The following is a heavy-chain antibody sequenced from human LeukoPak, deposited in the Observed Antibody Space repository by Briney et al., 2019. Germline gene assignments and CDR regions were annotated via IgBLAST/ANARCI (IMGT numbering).Heavy chain of an antibody. CDR1: GYTFTSYG. CDR2: ISAYNGNT. D-gene: IGHD6-19*01. CDR3: AGAGRIAVAND. Sequence: GASVKVSCKASGYTFTSYGISWVRQAPGQGLEWMGWISAYNGNTNYAQKLQGRVTMTRNTSISTAYMELSSLRSEDTAVYYCAGAGRIAVANDWGQGTLVTVSS. V-gene: IGHV1-18*01. J-gene: IGHJ4*02.